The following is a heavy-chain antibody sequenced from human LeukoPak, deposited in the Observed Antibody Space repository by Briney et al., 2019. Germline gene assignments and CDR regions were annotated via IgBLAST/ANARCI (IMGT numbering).Heavy chain of an antibody. V-gene: IGHV3-23*01. Sequence: GGSLRLSCAASGFTFSSYAMSWVRQAPGKGLEWVSAISGSGGSTYYADSVKGRFTISRDNSKNTLYLQMNSLRAEDTAVYYCAKSGSYSSSWYGDYWGQGTPVTVSS. CDR3: AKSGSYSSSWYGDY. CDR1: GFTFSSYA. CDR2: ISGSGGST. D-gene: IGHD6-13*01. J-gene: IGHJ4*02.